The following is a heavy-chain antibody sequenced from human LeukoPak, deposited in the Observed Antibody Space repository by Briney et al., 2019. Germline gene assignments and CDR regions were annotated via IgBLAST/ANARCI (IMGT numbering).Heavy chain of an antibody. Sequence: PGGSLRLSCAASRFTFNSYWMSWVRQAPGKGLEWVANIKQDGSEKYYVDSVKGRFTISRDNAKNSLFLQMNSLRADDTAVYYCARGFSGSAYYFDYWGQGTLVTVSS. CDR1: RFTFNSYW. D-gene: IGHD3-10*01. J-gene: IGHJ4*02. CDR3: ARGFSGSAYYFDY. CDR2: IKQDGSEK. V-gene: IGHV3-7*01.